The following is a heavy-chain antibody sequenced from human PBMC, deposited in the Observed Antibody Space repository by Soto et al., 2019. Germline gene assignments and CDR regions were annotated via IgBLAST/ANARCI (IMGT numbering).Heavy chain of an antibody. V-gene: IGHV3-30*18. J-gene: IGHJ4*02. CDR2: ISYDGSNK. D-gene: IGHD6-19*01. Sequence: QVPLVESGGGVVQPGRSQRLSCAASGFTFSSYGMHWVRQAPGKGLEWVAVISYDGSNKYYADSVKGRFTISRDNSKNTLYLQMNSLRAEDTAVYYCAKDRRVVAVAAPFDYWGQGTLVTVSS. CDR3: AKDRRVVAVAAPFDY. CDR1: GFTFSSYG.